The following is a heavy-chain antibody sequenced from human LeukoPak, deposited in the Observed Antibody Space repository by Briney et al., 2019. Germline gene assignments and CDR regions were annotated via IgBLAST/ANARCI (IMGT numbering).Heavy chain of an antibody. CDR1: GGSFSGYY. Sequence: PSETLSLTCAVYGGSFSGYYWSWLRQPPGKGLEWIGEINHSGSTNYNPSLKSRVTISVDTSKNQFSLKLSSVTAADTAVYYCARGGYYDFWGGFYFDYWGQGTLVTVSS. J-gene: IGHJ4*02. V-gene: IGHV4-34*01. D-gene: IGHD3-3*01. CDR3: ARGGYYDFWGGFYFDY. CDR2: INHSGST.